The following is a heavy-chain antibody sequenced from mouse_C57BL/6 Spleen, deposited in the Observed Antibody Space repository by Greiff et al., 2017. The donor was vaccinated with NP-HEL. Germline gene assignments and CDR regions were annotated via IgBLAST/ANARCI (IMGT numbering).Heavy chain of an antibody. J-gene: IGHJ2*01. D-gene: IGHD1-1*01. V-gene: IGHV1-54*01. CDR1: GYAFTNYL. CDR2: INPGSGGT. Sequence: VKLMESGAELVRPGTSVKVSCKASGYAFTNYLIEWVKQRPGQGLEWIGVINPGSGGTNYNEKFKGKATLTADKSSSTAYMQLSSLTSEDSAVYFCARSGITTVEDYWGQGTTLTVSS. CDR3: ARSGITTVEDY.